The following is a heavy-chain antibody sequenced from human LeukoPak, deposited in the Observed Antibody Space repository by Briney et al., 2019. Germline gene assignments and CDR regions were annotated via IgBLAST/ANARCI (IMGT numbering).Heavy chain of an antibody. D-gene: IGHD3-3*01. CDR2: IYYSGST. CDR3: ARAYDFWSGLTPYYYYYYMDV. Sequence: PSETLSLTCTVSGGSISSHCWSWIRQPPGKGLGWIGFIYYSGSTNYNPTLKSRVTISVDTSKNQFSLKLSSVTAADTAVYYCARAYDFWSGLTPYYYYYYMDVWGKGTTVTVSS. J-gene: IGHJ6*03. CDR1: GGSISSHC. V-gene: IGHV4-59*11.